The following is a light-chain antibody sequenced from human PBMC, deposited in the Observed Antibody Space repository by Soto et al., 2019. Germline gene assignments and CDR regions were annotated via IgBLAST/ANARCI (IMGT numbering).Light chain of an antibody. CDR3: QQYGGSPRT. Sequence: GDSVTITCRASQNIERWMAWYQQKPGKAPSLLIFDASTLHSGVPSRFSGSGSGTDFTLTISRLEPEDFAVYYCQQYGGSPRTFGQGTKVDIK. J-gene: IGKJ1*01. V-gene: IGKV1-5*01. CDR1: QNIERW. CDR2: DAS.